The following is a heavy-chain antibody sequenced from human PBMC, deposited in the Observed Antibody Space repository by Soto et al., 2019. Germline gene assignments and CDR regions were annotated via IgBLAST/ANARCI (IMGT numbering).Heavy chain of an antibody. J-gene: IGHJ6*03. CDR3: AKTKPEGYYYYYMDV. CDR1: GFTFDAYA. V-gene: IGHV3-9*01. CDR2: ISWNSGSI. Sequence: DVQLVESGGGLVQPGRSLRLSCAASGFTFDAYAMHWVRQVPGKGLEWVSGISWNSGSIGYADSVKGRFTISRDNAKNSLYLQMSSLRPEDTALYYCAKTKPEGYYYYYMDVWGKGTTVTVSS.